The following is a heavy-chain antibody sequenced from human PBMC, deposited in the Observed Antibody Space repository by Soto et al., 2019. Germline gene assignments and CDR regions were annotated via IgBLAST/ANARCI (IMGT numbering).Heavy chain of an antibody. J-gene: IGHJ4*02. V-gene: IGHV3-11*01. CDR2: ISSSGSTI. Sequence: PWGSLTLSCSASGFTFSSYSMSWIRQAPGKGLEWVSYISSSGSTIYYADSVKGRFTISRDNAKNSLYLQMNSLRAEDTAVYYCAREDEQLGLNPFDYWGQGTLVTVSS. D-gene: IGHD6-6*01. CDR3: AREDEQLGLNPFDY. CDR1: GFTFSSYS.